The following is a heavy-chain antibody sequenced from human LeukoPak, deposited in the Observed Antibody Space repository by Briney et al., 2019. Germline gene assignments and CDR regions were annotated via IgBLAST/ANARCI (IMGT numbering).Heavy chain of an antibody. J-gene: IGHJ3*02. V-gene: IGHV4-34*01. CDR2: INHSGSI. CDR1: GGSFSGYY. D-gene: IGHD3-10*01. Sequence: SETLSLTCAVYGGSFSGYYWSWIRQSPGKGLEWIGEINHSGSIDDNPSLKSRVTISRDTSKNQFSLKLKSVTAADTAVYYCARGRGDNMGRGVMKDAFDIWGQGTMVTVSS. CDR3: ARGRGDNMGRGVMKDAFDI.